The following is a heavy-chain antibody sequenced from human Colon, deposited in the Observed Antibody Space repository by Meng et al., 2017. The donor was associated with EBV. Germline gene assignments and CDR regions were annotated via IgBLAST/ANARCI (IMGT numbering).Heavy chain of an antibody. D-gene: IGHD3-10*01. CDR2: IYYIGGT. V-gene: IGHV4-61*01. CDR3: ARVSGRSFDP. CDR1: RDSAATVRYY. J-gene: IGHJ5*02. Sequence: VSGPGLVTPSNPPSLPCPASRDSAATVRYYWSWIRQPPGKGLEWIAYIYYIGGTNYNPSLKSRLTISLDTSKNQFSLSLRSVTAADTAVYYCARVSGRSFDPWGQGTLVTVSS.